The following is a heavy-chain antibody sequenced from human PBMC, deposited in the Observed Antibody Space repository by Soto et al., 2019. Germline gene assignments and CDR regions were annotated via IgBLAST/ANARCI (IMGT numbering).Heavy chain of an antibody. CDR3: ARSYSSSSWYYYYGIDV. D-gene: IGHD6-6*01. V-gene: IGHV3-33*01. J-gene: IGHJ6*02. CDR1: GFTFSSYG. CDR2: IWYDGSNK. Sequence: QVQLVESGGGVVQPGRSLRLSCAASGFTFSSYGMQWVRQAPGKGLEWVAVIWYDGSNKYYADSVKGRFTISRDNSKNTLYLQMNSLRAEDTAVYYCARSYSSSSWYYYYGIDVWGQGTTVTVSS.